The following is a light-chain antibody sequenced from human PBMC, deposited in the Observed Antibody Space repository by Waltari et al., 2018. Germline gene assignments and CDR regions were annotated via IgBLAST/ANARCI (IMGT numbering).Light chain of an antibody. CDR1: QSVSNY. J-gene: IGKJ1*01. CDR3: QQRTKWPRT. V-gene: IGKV3-11*01. CDR2: DAS. Sequence: DIVLTQSPATLSLSPGERALLSCRASQSVSNYLAWYQQKPGQAPVILISDASNRASGIPARFSGRGSGTEFTLIISSLEPEDFATYYCQQRTKWPRTFGQGT.